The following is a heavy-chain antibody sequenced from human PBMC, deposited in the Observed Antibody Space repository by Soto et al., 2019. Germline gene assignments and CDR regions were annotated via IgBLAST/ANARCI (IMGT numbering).Heavy chain of an antibody. Sequence: PGGSLRLSCAASGFTFSSYAMSWVRQAPGKGLEWVSAISGSGGSTYYADSVKGRFTISRDNSKNTLYLQMNSLRAEDTAVYYCAKEGEYGNPPDYYYYGMDVWGQGTTVTVSS. CDR1: GFTFSSYA. D-gene: IGHD3-16*01. J-gene: IGHJ6*02. CDR2: ISGSGGST. CDR3: AKEGEYGNPPDYYYYGMDV. V-gene: IGHV3-23*01.